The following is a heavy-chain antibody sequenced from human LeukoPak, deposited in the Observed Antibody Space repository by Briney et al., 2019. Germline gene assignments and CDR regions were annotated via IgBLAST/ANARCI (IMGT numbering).Heavy chain of an antibody. D-gene: IGHD3-3*01. V-gene: IGHV6-1*01. Sequence: SQTLSLTFAISGDSVSSNTVAWNWIRQSPSRGLEWLGRTYYRSKWYTDYAVSVRSRITINPDTSKNQFSLQLNSVTPEDTAVYYCARAITIFGVVTFGVHRYMDVWGKGTTVTVSS. CDR1: GDSVSSNTVA. J-gene: IGHJ6*03. CDR2: TYYRSKWYT. CDR3: ARAITIFGVVTFGVHRYMDV.